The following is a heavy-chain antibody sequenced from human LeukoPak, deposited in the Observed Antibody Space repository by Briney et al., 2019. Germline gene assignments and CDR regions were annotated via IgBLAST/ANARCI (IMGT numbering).Heavy chain of an antibody. CDR3: AKDPRDLYGDPYFDY. V-gene: IGHV3-20*04. D-gene: IGHD4-17*01. CDR2: INWNGGST. CDR1: GFTFDDYG. J-gene: IGHJ4*02. Sequence: GGSLRLSCAASGFTFDDYGMSWVRQAPGKGLKWVSGINWNGGSTGYADSVKGRFTISRDNAKNTLYLQMNSLRAEDTAVYYCAKDPRDLYGDPYFDYWGQGTLVTVSS.